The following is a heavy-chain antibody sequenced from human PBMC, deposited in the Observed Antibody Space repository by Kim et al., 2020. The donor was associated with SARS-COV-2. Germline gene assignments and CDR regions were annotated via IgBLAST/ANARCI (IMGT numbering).Heavy chain of an antibody. CDR2: IDSSGGGA. CDR1: GFTFSSYA. Sequence: GGSLRLSCAASGFTFSSYAMSWVRQAPGKGLEWVSAIDSSGGGAYSTDSVKGRFTISRDNSKNTLYLHMNSLRADDTAVNYCAKRADGSAYMYYFDYWG. CDR3: AKRADGSAYMYYFDY. J-gene: IGHJ4*01. D-gene: IGHD3-10*01. V-gene: IGHV3-23*01.